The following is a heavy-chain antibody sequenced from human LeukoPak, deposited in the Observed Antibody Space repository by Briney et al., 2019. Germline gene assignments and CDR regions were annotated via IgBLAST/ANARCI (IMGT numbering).Heavy chain of an antibody. CDR3: ARVTRREFDY. J-gene: IGHJ4*02. CDR2: IYYSGST. D-gene: IGHD1-14*01. CDR1: GGSISSTSYY. V-gene: IGHV4-61*05. Sequence: PSETLSLTCTVSGGSISSTSYYWSWIRQPPGKGLEWIGYIYYSGSTNYNPSLKSRVTISVDTSKNQFSLKLSSVTAADTAVYYCARVTRREFDYWGQGTLVTVSS.